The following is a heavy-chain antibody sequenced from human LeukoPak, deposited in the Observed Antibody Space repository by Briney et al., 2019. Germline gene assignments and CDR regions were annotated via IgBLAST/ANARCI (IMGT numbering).Heavy chain of an antibody. D-gene: IGHD1-26*01. Sequence: SQTLSLTCTVSGGSISSGDYYWSWIRQPPGKGLEWIGYIYYSGSTYYNPSLKSRVTISVDTSKNQFSLKLSSVTAADTAVYYCARVRFIVGAKGLNWFDPWGQGTLVTVSS. CDR2: IYYSGST. V-gene: IGHV4-30-4*01. J-gene: IGHJ5*02. CDR3: ARVRFIVGAKGLNWFDP. CDR1: GGSISSGDYY.